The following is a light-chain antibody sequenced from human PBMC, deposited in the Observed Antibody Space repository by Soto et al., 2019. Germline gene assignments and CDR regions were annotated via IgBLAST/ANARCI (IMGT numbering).Light chain of an antibody. J-gene: IGKJ4*01. CDR1: RTLGFY. CDR3: HQSLSSPLT. Sequence: IQMAQSPSSLSASLGDRVTITCRASRTLGFYLNWYQQKPGRAPQLLIYTASNLQAGVTSRFIGSGSGTEFTLTISSLQPEDFATYYCHQSLSSPLTFGGGTKV. V-gene: IGKV1-39*01. CDR2: TAS.